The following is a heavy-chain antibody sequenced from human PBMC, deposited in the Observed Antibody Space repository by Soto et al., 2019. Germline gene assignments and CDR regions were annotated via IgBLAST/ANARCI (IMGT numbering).Heavy chain of an antibody. CDR2: IYHSGST. CDR1: GGTISSRGYS. J-gene: IGHJ5*02. CDR3: ARVPDR. V-gene: IGHV4-30-2*01. D-gene: IGHD2-2*01. Sequence: TLSLTYAVYGGTISSRGYSWSWIRQPPGKGLEWIGYIYHSGSTYYNPSLKSRVTISVDRSKNQFSLKLSSVTAADTAVYYCARVPDRWGQGTLVTVS.